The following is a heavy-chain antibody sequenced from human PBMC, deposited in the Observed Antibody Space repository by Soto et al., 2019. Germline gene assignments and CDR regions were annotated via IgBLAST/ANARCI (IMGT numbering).Heavy chain of an antibody. J-gene: IGHJ4*02. CDR2: RWYDGSNK. CDR3: ARPLRYYDSSGLPDY. V-gene: IGHV3-33*01. D-gene: IGHD3-22*01. Sequence: PGGSLRLSCAASGFTFSSYGMHWVRQAPGKGLEWVAGRWYDGSNKYYADSVKGRFTISRDNSKNTLYLQMNSLRAEDTAVYYCARPLRYYDSSGLPDYWGQGTLVTVSS. CDR1: GFTFSSYG.